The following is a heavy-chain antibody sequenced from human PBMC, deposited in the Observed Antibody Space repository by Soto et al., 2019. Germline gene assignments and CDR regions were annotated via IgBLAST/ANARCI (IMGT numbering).Heavy chain of an antibody. CDR1: GGSISSGDYY. J-gene: IGHJ6*02. CDR3: ARAGSYYGMDV. CDR2: IYYSGST. V-gene: IGHV4-30-4*01. D-gene: IGHD3-10*01. Sequence: SETLSLTCTVSGGSISSGDYYWSWIRQPPGKGLEWIGYIYYSGSTYYNPSLKSRVTISVDTSKNQFSLKLSSVTAADTAVYYCARAGSYYGMDVWGQGTTVTVSS.